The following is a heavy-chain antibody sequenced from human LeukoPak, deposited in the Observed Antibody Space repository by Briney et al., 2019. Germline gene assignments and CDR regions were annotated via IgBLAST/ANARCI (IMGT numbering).Heavy chain of an antibody. J-gene: IGHJ6*04. CDR1: GFTFSSYG. V-gene: IGHV3-30*02. D-gene: IGHD3-10*02. Sequence: PGGSLRLSCAASGFTFSSYGMHWVRQAPGKGLEWVAFIRSDGSNKYYPDSVKGRFTISRDNAKNSLYLQMNSLRAEDTAVYYCAELGITMIGGVWGKGTTVTISS. CDR3: AELGITMIGGV. CDR2: IRSDGSNK.